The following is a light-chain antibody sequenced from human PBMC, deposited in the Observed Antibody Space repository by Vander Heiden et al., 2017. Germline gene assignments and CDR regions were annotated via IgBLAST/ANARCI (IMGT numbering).Light chain of an antibody. J-gene: IGLJ3*02. CDR1: SSDVGGYNF. CDR2: EVS. V-gene: IGLV2-14*01. Sequence: QSALDQPAPVSGAPGQSITISCTGTSSDVGGYNFVSWSQQHPGKAPKLIIYEVSNRPSGVSNRFSGSKSGNTASLTISGLQAEDEADYYCSSYTTSSTVVFGGGTKLTVL. CDR3: SSYTTSSTVV.